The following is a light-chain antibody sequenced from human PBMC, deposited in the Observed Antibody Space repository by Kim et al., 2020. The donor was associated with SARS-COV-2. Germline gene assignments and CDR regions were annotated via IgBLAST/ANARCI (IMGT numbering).Light chain of an antibody. V-gene: IGKV1-27*01. CDR2: AAG. CDR1: QGIRNY. Sequence: DIQMTRSPSSLSASVGDRVTITCRASQGIRNYLAWYQQKPGTVPKLLIYAAGTLQSGVPSRFSGSGSGTDFTLTISSLQPEDVATYYCQKYNSAPFAFGPGTKVDSK. J-gene: IGKJ3*01. CDR3: QKYNSAPFA.